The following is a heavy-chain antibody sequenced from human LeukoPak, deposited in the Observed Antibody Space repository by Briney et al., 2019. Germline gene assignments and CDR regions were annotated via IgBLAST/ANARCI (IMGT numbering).Heavy chain of an antibody. D-gene: IGHD3-10*01. CDR2: ISPNNGDT. CDR1: GYTFTDSY. V-gene: IGHV1-2*02. Sequence: GASVKVSCKPSGYTFTDSYIHWVRQAPGVGLQWMGGISPNNGDTKYAEDFQDRVTMTRNTSINTAYMELTGLTPDDPAVYYCVRSPIGASAYWGRGTLVTVSS. J-gene: IGHJ4*02. CDR3: VRSPIGASAY.